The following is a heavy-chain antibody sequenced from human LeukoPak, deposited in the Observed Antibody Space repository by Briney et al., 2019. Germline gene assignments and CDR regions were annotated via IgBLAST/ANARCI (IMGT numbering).Heavy chain of an antibody. J-gene: IGHJ6*03. V-gene: IGHV1-69*05. CDR3: ARSGDYGDYVDYYYMDV. D-gene: IGHD4-17*01. CDR2: IIPIFGTA. CDR1: GGTFSSYA. Sequence: SVKVSCKASGGTFSSYAIIWVRQAPGQGLEWMGGIIPIFGTANYAQKSQGRVTITTDESTSTAYMELSSLRSEDTAVYYCARSGDYGDYVDYYYMDVWGKGTTVTVSS.